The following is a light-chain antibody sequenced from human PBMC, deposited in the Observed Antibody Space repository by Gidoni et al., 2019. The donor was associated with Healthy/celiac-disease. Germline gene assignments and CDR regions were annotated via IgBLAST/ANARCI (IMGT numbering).Light chain of an antibody. CDR3: QQYNNWPPVT. V-gene: IGKV3-15*01. J-gene: IGKJ4*01. CDR1: QSVSSN. Sequence: EIVMTQSPATLSVSPGERATLSCRASQSVSSNLAWYQQKPGQAPRLLIYGASTRATGIPARFRGSWSGTEFTLTISSLQSEDFAVYYCQQYNNWPPVTFGGGTKVEIK. CDR2: GAS.